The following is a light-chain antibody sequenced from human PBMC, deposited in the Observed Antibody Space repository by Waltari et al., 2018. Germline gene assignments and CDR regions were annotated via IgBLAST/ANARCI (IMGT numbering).Light chain of an antibody. CDR3: QSYDSSLSAGV. J-gene: IGLJ1*01. CDR1: SSNIGAGYD. CDR2: GNS. V-gene: IGLV1-40*01. Sequence: QSVLTQPPSVSGAPGQRVTISCTGSSSNIGAGYDVHWYQQLPGTAPKLLIYGNSKRPSGLPDRFSGSKSGTTASLAISGLQAEDEADYYCQSYDSSLSAGVFGTETKVTVL.